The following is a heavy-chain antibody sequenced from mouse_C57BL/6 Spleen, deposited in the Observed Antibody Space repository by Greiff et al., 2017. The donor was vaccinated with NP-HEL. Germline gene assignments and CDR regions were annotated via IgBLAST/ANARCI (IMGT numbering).Heavy chain of an antibody. D-gene: IGHD1-1*01. Sequence: VKLVESGPGLVQPSQSLSITCTVSGFSLTSYGVHWVRQSPGKGLEWLGVIWSGGSTDYNAAFISRLSISKDNSKSQVFFKMNSLQADDTAIYYCARDYYGRVLYYAMDYWGQGTSVTVSS. CDR3: ARDYYGRVLYYAMDY. J-gene: IGHJ4*01. V-gene: IGHV2-2*01. CDR1: GFSLTSYG. CDR2: IWSGGST.